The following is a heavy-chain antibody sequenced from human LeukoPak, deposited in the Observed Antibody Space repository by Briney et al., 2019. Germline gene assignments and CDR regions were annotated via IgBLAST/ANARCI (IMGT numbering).Heavy chain of an antibody. V-gene: IGHV4-39*07. CDR3: ARTPVTTYYDFWSGYRRDYFDY. CDR1: GGSINSNYYY. Sequence: SETLSLTCTVSGGSINSNYYYWGWIRQPPGKGLEWIGYIYYSGSTYYNPSLKSRVTISVDTSKNQFSLKLSSVTAADTAVYYCARTPVTTYYDFWSGYRRDYFDYWGQGTLVTVSS. CDR2: IYYSGST. J-gene: IGHJ4*02. D-gene: IGHD3-3*01.